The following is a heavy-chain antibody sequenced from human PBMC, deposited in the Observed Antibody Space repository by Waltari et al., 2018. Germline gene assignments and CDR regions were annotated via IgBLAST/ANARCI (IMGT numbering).Heavy chain of an antibody. CDR1: GYSFTSYW. CDR2: IYPGYSGT. Sequence: EVQLVQSGAEVKKPGESLKISCKGSGYSFTSYWIGWVRQMPGKGLEWMGTIYPGYSGTSYSPSFQGHVTISAGKSISTAYLQWSSLKASDTAMYYCALVPAAIAGAYYFDYWGQGTLVTVSS. CDR3: ALVPAAIAGAYYFDY. V-gene: IGHV5-51*01. J-gene: IGHJ4*02. D-gene: IGHD2-2*02.